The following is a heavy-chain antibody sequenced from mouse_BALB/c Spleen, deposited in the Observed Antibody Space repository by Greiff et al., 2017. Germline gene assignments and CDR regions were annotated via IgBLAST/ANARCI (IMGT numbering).Heavy chain of an antibody. CDR1: GFTFSSFG. J-gene: IGHJ3*01. V-gene: IGHV5-17*02. Sequence: EVMLVESGGGLVQPGGSRKLSCAASGFTFSSFGMHWVRQAPEKGLEWVAYISSGSSTIYYADTVKGRFTISRDNPKNTLFLQMTSLRSEDTAMYYCARYDGYYGWFAYWGQGTLVTVSA. CDR3: ARYDGYYGWFAY. D-gene: IGHD2-3*01. CDR2: ISSGSSTI.